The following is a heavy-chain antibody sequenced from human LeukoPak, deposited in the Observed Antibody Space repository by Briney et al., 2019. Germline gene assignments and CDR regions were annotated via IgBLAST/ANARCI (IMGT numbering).Heavy chain of an antibody. CDR2: IRYDGSNK. V-gene: IGHV3-30*02. CDR3: ARRAGAYSHPYDY. CDR1: GFTFRSYG. D-gene: IGHD4/OR15-4a*01. Sequence: GGSLRLSCAASGFTFRSYGMYWVRQAPGKGLEWVAFIRYDGSNKHYADSVKGRFTISRDNSKNTLYLQMNSLRAEDTAVYYCARRAGAYSHPYDYWGQGTLVTVSS. J-gene: IGHJ4*02.